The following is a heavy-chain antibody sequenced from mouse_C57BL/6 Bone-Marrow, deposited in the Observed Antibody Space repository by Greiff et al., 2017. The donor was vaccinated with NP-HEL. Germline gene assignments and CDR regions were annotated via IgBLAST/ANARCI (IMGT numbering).Heavy chain of an antibody. Sequence: EVKLMESGPGLAKPSQTLSLTCSVTGYSITSDYWNWIRKFPGNKLEYMGYISYSGSTYYNPSLKSRISITRDTSKNQYYLQLNSVTTEYTATYYCARAIPLIYYYGSSFWYFDVWGTGTTVTVSS. CDR2: ISYSGST. CDR3: ARAIPLIYYYGSSFWYFDV. D-gene: IGHD1-1*01. J-gene: IGHJ1*03. V-gene: IGHV3-8*01. CDR1: GYSITSDY.